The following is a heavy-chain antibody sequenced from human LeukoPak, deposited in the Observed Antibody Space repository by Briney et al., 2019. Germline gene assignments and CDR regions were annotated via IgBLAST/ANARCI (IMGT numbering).Heavy chain of an antibody. CDR2: INHSGSA. CDR3: ALLVVPAAVDY. Sequence: PSETLSLTCAVYGGSLSGYFWRWIRQPPGKGLEWIGEINHSGSAKHNPSLKSRVTISVDTSKNQFSLKLSSVTAADTAVYYCALLVVPAAVDYWGQGTLVTVSS. V-gene: IGHV4-34*01. J-gene: IGHJ4*02. CDR1: GGSLSGYF. D-gene: IGHD2-2*01.